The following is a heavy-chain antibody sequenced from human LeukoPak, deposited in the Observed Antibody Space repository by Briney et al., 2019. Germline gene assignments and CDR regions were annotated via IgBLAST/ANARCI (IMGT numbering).Heavy chain of an antibody. CDR1: GFTFSTYT. V-gene: IGHV3-21*01. CDR2: IISSSSFI. D-gene: IGHD3-10*01. J-gene: IGHJ4*02. CDR3: ARDPGLRYFDY. Sequence: GGSLRLSCAASGFTFSTYTMNWVRQAPGQGLEWVSSIISSSSFIYYADSVKGRFTISRDNAKNSLHLQMNSLRAEDTAVYYCARDPGLRYFDYWGQGTLVTVSS.